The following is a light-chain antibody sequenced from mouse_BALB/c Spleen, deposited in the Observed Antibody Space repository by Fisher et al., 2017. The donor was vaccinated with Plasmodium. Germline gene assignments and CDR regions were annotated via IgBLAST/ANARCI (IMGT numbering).Light chain of an antibody. V-gene: IGKV1-110*01. J-gene: IGKJ5*01. CDR2: KVS. Sequence: DIVITQSPLTLSVTIGQPASISCRSSQSLLHSYGDTYLHWHLQRPGQSPKLLIYKVSNRFSGVPDRFTGSGSGTDFTLKISRVEAEDLGVYFCSQSTHLPLTFGAGTRLELK. CDR1: QSLLHSYGDTY. CDR3: SQSTHLPLT.